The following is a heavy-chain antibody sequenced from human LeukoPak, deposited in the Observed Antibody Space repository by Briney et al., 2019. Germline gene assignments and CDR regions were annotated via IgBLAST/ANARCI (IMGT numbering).Heavy chain of an antibody. Sequence: GGSLRLSCAASGFTFSTYNMNWVRQVPGKGLEWVSSITSSSTYMFYADSVKGRFTISRDNAKNTLYLQMNSLRAEDTAVYYCARDWYHAIDYWGQGTLVTVSS. CDR3: ARDWYHAIDY. CDR2: ITSSSTYM. J-gene: IGHJ4*02. V-gene: IGHV3-21*01. CDR1: GFTFSTYN. D-gene: IGHD2-2*01.